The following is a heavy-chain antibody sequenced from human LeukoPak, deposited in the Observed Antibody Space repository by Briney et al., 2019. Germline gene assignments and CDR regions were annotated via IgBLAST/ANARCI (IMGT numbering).Heavy chain of an antibody. Sequence: SETLSLTCTVSGGSISSYYWSWIRHPPGKGLEWIGYIYYSGSTNYNPSLKSRVTISVDTSKNQFSLKLSSVTAADTAVYYCARGYSYGYYYYYGMDVWGQGTTVTVSS. CDR1: GGSISSYY. V-gene: IGHV4-59*01. D-gene: IGHD5-18*01. J-gene: IGHJ6*02. CDR2: IYYSGST. CDR3: ARGYSYGYYYYYGMDV.